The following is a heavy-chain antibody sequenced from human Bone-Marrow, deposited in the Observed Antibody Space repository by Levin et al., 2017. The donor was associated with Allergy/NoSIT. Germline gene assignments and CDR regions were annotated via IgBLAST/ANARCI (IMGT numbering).Heavy chain of an antibody. CDR2: ISSSGETV. CDR1: GFMFSDYY. V-gene: IGHV3-11*01. J-gene: IGHJ5*02. Sequence: GGSLRLSCAASGFMFSDYYMSWIRLAPGKGLEWVSYISSSGETVYYADSVKGRFTISRDNARNSVLLQMNSLRVEDTAVYYCAREFKRNLDHWGQGTQVAVSS. CDR3: AREFKRNLDH.